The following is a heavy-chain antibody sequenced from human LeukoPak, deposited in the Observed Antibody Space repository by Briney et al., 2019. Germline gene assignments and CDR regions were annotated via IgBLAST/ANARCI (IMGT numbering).Heavy chain of an antibody. J-gene: IGHJ4*02. CDR2: MDPSGSQK. CDR3: AIWTSGNY. CDR1: GLTFDGSC. D-gene: IGHD1-1*01. V-gene: IGHV3-7*01. Sequence: GGSLRLSCAASGLTFDGSCMNWVRQAPGKGLEWVANMDPSGSQKRYVGSVKGRFSISKDNPGTSLYLEMYSLRAEDTAIYYCAIWTSGNYWGQGTLVTVSS.